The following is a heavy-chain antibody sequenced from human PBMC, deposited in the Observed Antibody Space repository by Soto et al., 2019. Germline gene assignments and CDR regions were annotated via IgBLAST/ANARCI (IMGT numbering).Heavy chain of an antibody. CDR1: GYTFTSYD. V-gene: IGHV1-8*01. Sequence: QVQLVQSGAEVKKPGASVKVSCKASGYTFTSYDINWVRQATGQGLEWMGWMNPNSGNTGYAQKFQGRVTMTRNTSISTAYMELSSXXXXXXXXXXXAREYSSGWSKDWGQGTLVTVSS. CDR2: MNPNSGNT. CDR3: AREYSSGWSKD. J-gene: IGHJ4*02. D-gene: IGHD6-19*01.